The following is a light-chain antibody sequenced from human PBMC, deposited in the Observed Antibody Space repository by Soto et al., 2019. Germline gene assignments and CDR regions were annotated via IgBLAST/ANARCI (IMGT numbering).Light chain of an antibody. CDR1: SSDVGNYNL. CDR3: CSYAGSSTFYV. J-gene: IGLJ1*01. V-gene: IGLV2-23*02. Sequence: QSVLTQPASVSGSPGQSITISCTGTSSDVGNYNLVSWYQQYPGKAPKLMIYEVGKRPSGVSNRFSGSKSGNTASLTISGLQAEDEADYYCCSYAGSSTFYVFGTGTKVTVL. CDR2: EVG.